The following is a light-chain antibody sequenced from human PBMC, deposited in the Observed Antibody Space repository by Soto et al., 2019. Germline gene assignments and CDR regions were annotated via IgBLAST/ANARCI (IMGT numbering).Light chain of an antibody. CDR3: HSYTSAKTGI. CDR2: EVH. J-gene: IGLJ2*01. V-gene: IGLV2-14*01. Sequence: QSAPTHPASVSGSPGQSITISCTASTSDIGGYNFVSWLQQHPGKAPNLNIYEVHNRPSGVSDRFSGSKSGNTASLPISGRQGDGEATYYCHSYTSAKTGIFGGGTQVTVL. CDR1: TSDIGGYNF.